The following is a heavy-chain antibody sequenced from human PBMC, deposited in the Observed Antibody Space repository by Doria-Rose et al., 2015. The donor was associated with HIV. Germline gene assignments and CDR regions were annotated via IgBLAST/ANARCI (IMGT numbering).Heavy chain of an antibody. D-gene: IGHD6-13*01. Sequence: QVTLKESGPVLVKPTETLTLTCTASGVSLSSPGMGVSWIRQPPGKALEWLANIFSDYERSYKSSLKSRLTISSGPSKSQVVLTMTDMDPVDTATYYCARIKSSRWYHKYYFDFWGQGTLVIVSA. CDR1: GVSLSSPGMG. CDR3: ARIKSSRWYHKYYFDF. CDR2: IFSDYER. V-gene: IGHV2-26*01. J-gene: IGHJ4*02.